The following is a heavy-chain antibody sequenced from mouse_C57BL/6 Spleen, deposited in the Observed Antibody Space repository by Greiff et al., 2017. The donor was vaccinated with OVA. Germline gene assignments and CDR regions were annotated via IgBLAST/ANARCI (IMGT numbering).Heavy chain of an antibody. CDR2: IDPSDSYT. D-gene: IGHD4-1*01. CDR1: GYTFTSYW. Sequence: VQLQQSGAELVMPGASVKLSCKASGYTFTSYWMPWVKQRPGQGLEWIGEIDPSDSYTNSNQKFKGKSTLTVDKSSSAAYMQLSSLTSEDSAVYYCARGTGTGGYYYAMDYWGQGTSVTVSS. CDR3: ARGTGTGGYYYAMDY. J-gene: IGHJ4*01. V-gene: IGHV1-69*01.